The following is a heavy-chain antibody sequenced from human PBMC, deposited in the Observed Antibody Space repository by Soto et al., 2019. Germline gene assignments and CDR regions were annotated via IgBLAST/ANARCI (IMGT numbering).Heavy chain of an antibody. CDR2: VNPNTGLT. D-gene: IGHD3-9*01. Sequence: GASVKVSCKASGYTFTALYMNWVRQAPGQGLEWMGWVNPNTGLTRYAQKFQDRVTMTRDTSINTAYMESRGLTSDDTAVYYCTTLRLDPWGQGTLVTVSS. CDR1: GYTFTALY. V-gene: IGHV1-2*02. J-gene: IGHJ5*02. CDR3: TTLRLDP.